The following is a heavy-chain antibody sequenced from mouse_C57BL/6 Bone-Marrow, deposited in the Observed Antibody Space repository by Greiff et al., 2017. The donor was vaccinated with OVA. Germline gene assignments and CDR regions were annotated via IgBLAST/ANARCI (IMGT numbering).Heavy chain of an antibody. D-gene: IGHD2-3*01. Sequence: VQLQESGAELVRPGASVTLSCKASGYTFTDYEMHWVKQTPVHGLEWIGAIDPETGGTAYNQKFQGKAILTADKSSSTAYMELRGLTSEDSAVSYCTRWLLFDNWGQGTTLTVSS. J-gene: IGHJ2*01. CDR1: GYTFTDYE. CDR2: IDPETGGT. CDR3: TRWLLFDN. V-gene: IGHV1-15*01.